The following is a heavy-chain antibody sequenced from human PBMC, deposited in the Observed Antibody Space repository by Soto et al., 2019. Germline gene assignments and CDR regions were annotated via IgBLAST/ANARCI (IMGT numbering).Heavy chain of an antibody. CDR2: MNPNSGNT. D-gene: IGHD5-18*01. Sequence: QVQLVQSGAEVKKSGASVKVSCKASGYTFTSHDINWVRQATGQGLEWMGWMNPNSGNTGYAQKFQGRVNMNRNTSISKAYIELGSLKSEETAVYYCGGWDFGYFARFDLLGQGTLVTVSS. V-gene: IGHV1-8*01. CDR3: GGWDFGYFARFDL. CDR1: GYTFTSHD. J-gene: IGHJ4*01.